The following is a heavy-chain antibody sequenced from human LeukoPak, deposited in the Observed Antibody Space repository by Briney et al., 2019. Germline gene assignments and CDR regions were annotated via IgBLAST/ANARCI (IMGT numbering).Heavy chain of an antibody. D-gene: IGHD2-2*01. J-gene: IGHJ6*04. CDR1: GFTFSSYA. CDR3: AKTPSLGYCSSTSCYGGYGMDV. CDR2: ISGSGGST. Sequence: GPLRLSCAASGFTFSSYAMSWVRQAPGKGLEWVSAISGSGGSTYYADSVKGRFTISRDNSKNTLYLQMNSLRAEDTAVYYCAKTPSLGYCSSTSCYGGYGMDVWGKGTTVTVSS. V-gene: IGHV3-23*01.